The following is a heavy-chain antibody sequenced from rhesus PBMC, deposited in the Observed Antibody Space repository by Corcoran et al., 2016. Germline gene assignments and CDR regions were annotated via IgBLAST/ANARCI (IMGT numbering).Heavy chain of an antibody. CDR2: ISRASSYI. V-gene: IGHV3-183*01. Sequence: LRLVESVVFLFQPVGSLRLSCAASVFTFGYYGMHWVRLATGKGLEWVSSISRASSYIYYADSGKGRFTISRDNAKNSLSLQMSSLRAEDTAVYYCTREDGNSLDVWGRGVLVTVSS. CDR3: TREDGNSLDV. J-gene: IGHJ5-2*02. CDR1: VFTFGYYG.